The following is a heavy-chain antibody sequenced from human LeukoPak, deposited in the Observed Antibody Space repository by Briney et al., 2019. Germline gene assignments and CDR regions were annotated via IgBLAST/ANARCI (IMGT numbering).Heavy chain of an antibody. D-gene: IGHD3-16*02. CDR2: INHSGST. V-gene: IGHV4-34*01. CDR1: GGSSSGYY. J-gene: IGHJ4*02. Sequence: SETLSLTCAVYGGSSSGYYWSWIRQPPGKGLEWIGEINHSGSTNYNPSLKSRVTISVDTSKNQFSLKLSSVTAADTAVYYCARAITFGGVIDNYFDYWGQGTLVTVSS. CDR3: ARAITFGGVIDNYFDY.